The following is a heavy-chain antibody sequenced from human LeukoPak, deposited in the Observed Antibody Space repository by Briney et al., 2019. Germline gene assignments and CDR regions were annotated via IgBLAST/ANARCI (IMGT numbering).Heavy chain of an antibody. D-gene: IGHD3-22*01. Sequence: ASVKVSCKASGYTFTSYGISWVRQAPGQGLEWMGWISAYNGNTNYAQKLQGRVTMTTDTSTSTAYMELRSLRSDDTAVYYCARSPDYYDSSGYFHYWGQGTLVTVSS. CDR1: GYTFTSYG. CDR2: ISAYNGNT. V-gene: IGHV1-18*01. CDR3: ARSPDYYDSSGYFHY. J-gene: IGHJ4*02.